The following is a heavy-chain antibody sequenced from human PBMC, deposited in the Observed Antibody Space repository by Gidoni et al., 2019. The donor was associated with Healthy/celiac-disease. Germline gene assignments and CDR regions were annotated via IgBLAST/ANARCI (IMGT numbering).Heavy chain of an antibody. Sequence: EVQLLESGGGVVQPGGYLRLSCAASGVTFSSYAMSWVRQAPGKGLEWVSAISGSGGSTYYADSVKGRFTISRDNSKNTLYLQMNSLRAEDTAVYYCAKLTRPYYFDYWGQGTLVTVSS. D-gene: IGHD3-16*01. V-gene: IGHV3-23*01. CDR2: ISGSGGST. J-gene: IGHJ4*02. CDR3: AKLTRPYYFDY. CDR1: GVTFSSYA.